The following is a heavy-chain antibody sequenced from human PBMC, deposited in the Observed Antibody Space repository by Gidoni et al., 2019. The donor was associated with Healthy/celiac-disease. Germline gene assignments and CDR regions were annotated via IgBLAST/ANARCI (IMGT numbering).Heavy chain of an antibody. CDR1: GFTFSSYS. Sequence: EVQLVESGGGLVKTGGSLRLYCAASGFTFSSYSMNWVLQAPGKGLEWVSSISSSSSYIYYADSVTGRFTISRDNAKNSLYLQMNSLRAEDTAVYYCARGSRSGSYYVVSFDLWGRGTLVTVSS. D-gene: IGHD1-26*01. CDR3: ARGSRSGSYYVVSFDL. J-gene: IGHJ2*01. CDR2: ISSSSSYI. V-gene: IGHV3-21*01.